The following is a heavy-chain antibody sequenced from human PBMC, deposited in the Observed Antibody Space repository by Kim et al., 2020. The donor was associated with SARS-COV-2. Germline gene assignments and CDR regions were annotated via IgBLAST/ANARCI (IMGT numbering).Heavy chain of an antibody. D-gene: IGHD3-10*01. J-gene: IGHJ4*02. CDR3: ARSPMVRGARPFDY. V-gene: IGHV4-34*01. Sequence: TNSHPSRKSQVTISVDTATTQFSLKLSAVTAADTAVYYCARSPMVRGARPFDYWGQGTLVTVSS. CDR2: T.